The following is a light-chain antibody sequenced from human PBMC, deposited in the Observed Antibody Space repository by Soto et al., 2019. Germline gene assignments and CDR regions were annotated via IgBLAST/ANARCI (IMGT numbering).Light chain of an antibody. CDR2: GAS. CDR1: QSVTSY. CDR3: QQYGSSPRT. Sequence: EVVLTQSPGTLSLSPGERATLSCRASQSVTSYLAWYQQTPGQPPRVLIYGASIRATGSPDRFSGSESGTDFTLTISRLEPEDFAVYYCQQYGSSPRTFGQGTKVEVK. J-gene: IGKJ1*01. V-gene: IGKV3-20*01.